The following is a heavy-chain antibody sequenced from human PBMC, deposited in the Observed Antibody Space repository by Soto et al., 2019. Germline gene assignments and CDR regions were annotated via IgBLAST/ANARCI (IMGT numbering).Heavy chain of an antibody. J-gene: IGHJ4*01. D-gene: IGHD2-15*01. CDR1: GFTFDDYA. CDR3: VKDSYADFHRVLSTAEYFFDY. CDR2: ITWNSGKI. V-gene: IGHV3-9*01. Sequence: SLTLSCTASGFTFDDYAMHWVRQGPGRGLEWVSGITWNSGKIAYADSVKGRLTIARDDDNNSLYLQMNSLRPEDTALYYCVKDSYADFHRVLSTAEYFFDYWGHGTLVTVSS.